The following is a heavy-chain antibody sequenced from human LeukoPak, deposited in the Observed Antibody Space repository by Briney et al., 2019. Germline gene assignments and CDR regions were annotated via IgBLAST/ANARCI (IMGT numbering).Heavy chain of an antibody. CDR2: IRYDGSNK. V-gene: IGHV3-30*02. CDR1: GFTFSSYG. Sequence: SGGSLRLSCAASGFTFSSYGMHWVRQAPGKGLEWVAFIRYDGSNKYYADSVKGRFTISRDNAKNSLYLQMNSLRAEDTAVYYCAITMDIVATIVGAVDYWGQGTLVTVSS. D-gene: IGHD5-12*01. CDR3: AITMDIVATIVGAVDY. J-gene: IGHJ4*02.